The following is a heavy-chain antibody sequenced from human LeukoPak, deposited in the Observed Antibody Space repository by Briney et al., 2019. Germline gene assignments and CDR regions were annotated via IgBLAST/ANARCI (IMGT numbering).Heavy chain of an antibody. CDR1: GFTFSSYW. D-gene: IGHD2-21*02. Sequence: PGGSLRLSCAASGFTFSSYWMHWVRQAPGKGLVWVSRINTDGSSTSYADSVKGRFTISRDNAKNTLYLQMNNLRVEDTAVYYCARGGDRDTFDIWGQGTMVTVSS. J-gene: IGHJ3*02. CDR2: INTDGSST. V-gene: IGHV3-74*01. CDR3: ARGGDRDTFDI.